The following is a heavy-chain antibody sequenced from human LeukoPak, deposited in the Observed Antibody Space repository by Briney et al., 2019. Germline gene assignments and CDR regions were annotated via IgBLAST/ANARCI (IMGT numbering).Heavy chain of an antibody. Sequence: SVKVSCKASGYTFSSYAISWVRQAPGQGLEWMGGIIPIFGTANYAQKFQGRVTITADESTSTAYMELSSLRSEDTAVYYCARDPGSYNWFDPWGQGTLVTVSS. CDR3: ARDPGSYNWFDP. CDR1: GYTFSSYA. D-gene: IGHD1-26*01. CDR2: IIPIFGTA. V-gene: IGHV1-69*13. J-gene: IGHJ5*02.